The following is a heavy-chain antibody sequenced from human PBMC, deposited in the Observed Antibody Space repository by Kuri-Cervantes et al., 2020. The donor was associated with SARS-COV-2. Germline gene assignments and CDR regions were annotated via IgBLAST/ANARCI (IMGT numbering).Heavy chain of an antibody. CDR1: GYTFTGYY. J-gene: IGHJ3*02. D-gene: IGHD4-23*01. Sequence: ASVKVSCKASGYTFTGYYMNWVRQAPGQGLEWMGRINPNSGGTNYAQKFQGRVTMTRDTSISTAYMEVCRLRSDDTAVYYCARDPGGLDAFDMWGQGTVVTVSS. V-gene: IGHV1-2*06. CDR2: INPNSGGT. CDR3: ARDPGGLDAFDM.